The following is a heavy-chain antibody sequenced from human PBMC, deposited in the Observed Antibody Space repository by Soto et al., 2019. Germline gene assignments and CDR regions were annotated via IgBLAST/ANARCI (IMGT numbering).Heavy chain of an antibody. CDR3: GTGGIGRAPGLGF. D-gene: IGHD3-10*01. CDR2: ISDGADAP. CDR1: GFTFSSYS. Sequence: EVQLLESGGGLVQPVGSLRLSCAASGFTFSSYSMTWVRQAPGKGLEWISSISDGADAPYYAASVKGRFTFSRDNYNDTMSRPMNSLKGDDSAVYYCGTGGIGRAPGLGFWGQGTLVAVSS. J-gene: IGHJ4*02. V-gene: IGHV3-23*01.